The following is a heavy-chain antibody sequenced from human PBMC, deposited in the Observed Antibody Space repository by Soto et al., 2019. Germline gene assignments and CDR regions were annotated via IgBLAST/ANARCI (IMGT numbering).Heavy chain of an antibody. V-gene: IGHV1-46*01. Sequence: ASVKVSCKASGHTFTGNYMHWVRQAPGQGLEWMGIINPDGDVTTYAHKFRGRVTLTREMSTSTSYMELRSLTSEDTAVYYCARELYSCGAECPYYMDYWGQGTPVTVSS. CDR3: ARELYSCGAECPYYMDY. CDR2: INPDGDVT. D-gene: IGHD2-21*01. J-gene: IGHJ4*02. CDR1: GHTFTGNY.